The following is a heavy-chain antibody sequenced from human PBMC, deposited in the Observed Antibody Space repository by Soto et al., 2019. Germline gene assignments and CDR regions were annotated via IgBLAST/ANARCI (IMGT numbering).Heavy chain of an antibody. CDR1: GFTFSSYA. J-gene: IGHJ3*02. V-gene: IGHV3-23*01. Sequence: EVQLLESGGGLVQPGGSLRLSCAASGFTFSSYAMSWVRQAPGKGLEWVSAISGSGGSTYYADSVKGRFTISRDNSKNTLYLQMSSLRAEDTAVYYCAMSMVVAATLSAFDIWGQGTMVTVAS. D-gene: IGHD2-15*01. CDR3: AMSMVVAATLSAFDI. CDR2: ISGSGGST.